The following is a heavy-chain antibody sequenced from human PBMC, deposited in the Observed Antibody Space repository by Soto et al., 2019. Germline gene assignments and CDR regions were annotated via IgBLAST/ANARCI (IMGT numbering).Heavy chain of an antibody. J-gene: IGHJ6*02. CDR1: GYSFTSYW. CDR2: IYPGDSDT. Sequence: GQSLKISCKGSGYSFTSYWIGWVRQMPGKGLEWMGIIYPGDSDTRYSPSFQGQVTISADKSISTAYLQWSSLKASDTAMYYCARPVSSRRWALDVLGQGTTVTVSS. CDR3: ARPVSSRRWALDV. V-gene: IGHV5-51*01. D-gene: IGHD6-13*01.